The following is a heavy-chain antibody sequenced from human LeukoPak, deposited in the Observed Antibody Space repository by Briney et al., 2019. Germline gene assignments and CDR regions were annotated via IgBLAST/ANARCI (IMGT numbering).Heavy chain of an antibody. Sequence: PGGSLRLSCAASGFTVSTNYMSWVRQAPGKGLEWVSVIYSGGSTYYADSVKGRFTIPRDNSKNTVYLQMNSLRAEDTAVYYCATSMVRGGFDYWGQGTLVTVSS. D-gene: IGHD4/OR15-4a*01. J-gene: IGHJ4*02. CDR2: IYSGGST. CDR3: ATSMVRGGFDY. CDR1: GFTVSTNY. V-gene: IGHV3-53*01.